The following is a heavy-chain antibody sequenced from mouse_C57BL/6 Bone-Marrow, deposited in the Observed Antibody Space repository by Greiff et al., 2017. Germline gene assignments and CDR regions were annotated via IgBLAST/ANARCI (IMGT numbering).Heavy chain of an antibody. D-gene: IGHD1-1*01. CDR2: IDPETGGT. J-gene: IGHJ4*01. CDR3: TRGDYYGLKATEAMDY. Sequence: QVQLQQSGAELVRPGASVTLSCKASGYTFTDYEMHWVKQTPVHGLEWIGAIDPETGGTAYNQKFKGKAILTADKSSSTAYMELRSLTSEDSAVYYCTRGDYYGLKATEAMDYWGQGTSVTVSS. V-gene: IGHV1-15*01. CDR1: GYTFTDYE.